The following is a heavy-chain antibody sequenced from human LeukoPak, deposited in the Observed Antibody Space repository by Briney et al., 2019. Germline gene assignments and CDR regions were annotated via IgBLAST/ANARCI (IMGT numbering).Heavy chain of an antibody. J-gene: IGHJ4*02. V-gene: IGHV1-8*01. CDR1: GYTFTSFD. CDR3: ARGRRGIRTLGY. D-gene: IGHD1-26*01. CDR2: MNPNSGNT. Sequence: GASVKVSCKASGYTFTSFDINWVRQATGQGLEWMGWMNPNSGNTGYAQKFQGRVTMTRNTSISTAYMELSSLRSEDTAVYYCARGRRGIRTLGYWGQGTLVTVSS.